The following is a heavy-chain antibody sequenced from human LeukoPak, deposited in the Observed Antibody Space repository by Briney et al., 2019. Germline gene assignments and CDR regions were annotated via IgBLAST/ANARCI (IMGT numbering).Heavy chain of an antibody. CDR3: ARAPQGILEWLPDAFDI. Sequence: PSETLSLTCTVSGGSSSSSRYYWGWIRQPPGKGLEWSGSIYYSGSTNYNPSLKSRVTISVDTSKHQFSLKLSSVTAADTAVYYCARAPQGILEWLPDAFDIWGQGTMVTVSS. D-gene: IGHD3-3*01. V-gene: IGHV4-39*07. CDR1: GGSSSSSRYY. J-gene: IGHJ3*02. CDR2: IYYSGST.